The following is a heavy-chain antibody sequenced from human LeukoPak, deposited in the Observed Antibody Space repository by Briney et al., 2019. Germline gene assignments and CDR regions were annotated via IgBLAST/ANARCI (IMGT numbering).Heavy chain of an antibody. CDR2: INHSGST. CDR3: ARGPLRSGYYRPNWFDP. V-gene: IGHV4-34*01. J-gene: IGHJ5*02. CDR1: GGPFSGYY. D-gene: IGHD3-3*01. Sequence: SETLSLTCAVYGGPFSGYYWSWIRQPPGKGLEWIGEINHSGSTNYNPSLKSRVTISVDTSKNQFSLKLSSVTAADTAVYNCARGPLRSGYYRPNWFDPWGQGTLVTVSS.